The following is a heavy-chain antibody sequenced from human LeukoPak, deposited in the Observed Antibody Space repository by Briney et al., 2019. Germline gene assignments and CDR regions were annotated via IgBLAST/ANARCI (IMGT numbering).Heavy chain of an antibody. CDR2: IYYSGST. CDR1: GGSISSYY. Sequence: PSETLSLTCTVSGGSISSYYWSWIRQPPGQGLEWIGYIYYSGSTNYNPPLKSRVTISVDTSKNQFSLKLSSVTAADTAVYYCASSVVRVDSSGWPFDYWGREPWSPSPQ. V-gene: IGHV4-59*12. J-gene: IGHJ4*02. CDR3: ASSVVRVDSSGWPFDY. D-gene: IGHD6-19*01.